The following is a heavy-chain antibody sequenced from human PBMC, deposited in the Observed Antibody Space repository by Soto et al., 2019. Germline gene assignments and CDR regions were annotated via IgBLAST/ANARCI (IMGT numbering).Heavy chain of an antibody. V-gene: IGHV1-8*01. D-gene: IGHD2-8*01. CDR2: MNPNSGNT. CDR1: GYTFTSYD. J-gene: IGHJ5*02. CDR3: ARGLTMVYATPDWFDP. Sequence: GASVKVSCNASGYTFTSYDINWVRQATGQGLEWMGWMNPNSGNTGYAQKFQGRVTMTRNTSISTAYMELSSLRSEDTAVYYCARGLTMVYATPDWFDPWGQGTLVTVSS.